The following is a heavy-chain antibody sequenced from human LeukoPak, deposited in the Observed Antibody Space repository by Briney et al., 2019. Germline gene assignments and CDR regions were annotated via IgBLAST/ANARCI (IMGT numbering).Heavy chain of an antibody. CDR2: IYSGGST. D-gene: IGHD5-24*01. CDR3: AREDVEMATIFGDY. CDR1: GFTVSSNY. V-gene: IGHV3-53*01. J-gene: IGHJ4*02. Sequence: GGSLRLSCAASGFTVSSNYMSWVRQAPGKGLEWVSVIYSGGSTYYADSVKGRFTISRDNSKNTLYLQMNSLRAEDTAVYYCAREDVEMATIFGDYWGQGTLVTVSS.